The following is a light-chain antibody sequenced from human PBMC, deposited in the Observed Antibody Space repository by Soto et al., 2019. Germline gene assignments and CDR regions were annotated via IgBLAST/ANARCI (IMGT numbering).Light chain of an antibody. CDR2: EAS. V-gene: IGKV1-5*03. CDR1: HNLNKW. Sequence: DLQMTQSPSTLSASVGDRVTITCRASHNLNKWLAWYQQQPGKAPKLLIYEASSLQSGVPSRFSGSGSGTEFTLTIATLQLDDFETYYCQQYNTFLTFGGGTKVDIK. J-gene: IGKJ4*01. CDR3: QQYNTFLT.